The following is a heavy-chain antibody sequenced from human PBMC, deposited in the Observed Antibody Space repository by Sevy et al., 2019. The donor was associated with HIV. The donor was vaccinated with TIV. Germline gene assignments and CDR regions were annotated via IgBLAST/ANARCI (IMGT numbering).Heavy chain of an antibody. CDR2: ISSSSSYI. Sequence: GGSLRLSCAASGFTFSSYSMNWVRQAPGKGLEWVSSISSSSSYIYYADSVKGRFTISRDNAKNSLYLQMNSLRAEDTAVYYCARVSAYYYGSSGLEPFDYWGQGTLVTVSS. V-gene: IGHV3-21*01. D-gene: IGHD3-22*01. CDR1: GFTFSSYS. J-gene: IGHJ4*02. CDR3: ARVSAYYYGSSGLEPFDY.